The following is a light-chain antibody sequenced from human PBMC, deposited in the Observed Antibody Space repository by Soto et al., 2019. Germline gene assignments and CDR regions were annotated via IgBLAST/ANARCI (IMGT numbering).Light chain of an antibody. CDR1: QGISNY. V-gene: IGKV1-9*01. CDR2: AAS. CDR3: QQLTSYPRST. Sequence: DIQLTQSPSFLSASVGDRVTITCRDSQGISNYLAWYQQRPGKAPKLLIYAASTLQTGVPSRFSGSGSGTECTLTISSLQPEDFATYHCQQLTSYPRSTFGQGTRLEI. J-gene: IGKJ5*01.